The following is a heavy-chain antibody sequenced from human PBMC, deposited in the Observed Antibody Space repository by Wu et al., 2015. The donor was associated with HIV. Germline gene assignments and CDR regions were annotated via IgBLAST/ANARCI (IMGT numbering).Heavy chain of an antibody. CDR1: GYTFVSYD. Sequence: QVHLVQSGAEVKKPGASVKVSCKAFGYTFVSYDIHWVRQAPGQGLEWMGWMNPNSGGTNYAQKFQGRVTLTRDTSITTAYMEMSGLRSDDTAVYYCARDYYDVLTTYSHYFFDLWGQGTLVTVSS. CDR2: MNPNSGGT. D-gene: IGHD3-9*01. J-gene: IGHJ4*02. V-gene: IGHV1-2*02. CDR3: ARDYYDVLTTYSHYFFDL.